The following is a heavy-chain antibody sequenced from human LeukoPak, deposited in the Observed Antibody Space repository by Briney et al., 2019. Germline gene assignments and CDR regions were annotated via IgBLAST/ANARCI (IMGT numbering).Heavy chain of an antibody. J-gene: IGHJ5*02. Sequence: SETLSITCTVSGGSIRSSDYYWAWIRQPPGRGLEWIGTIHYSGSTFYKPPLKSRLTVSADTSRNQCYMKLSSVTAADTAVYYCARASGVLPSFEWANWFDTGAREAWSPSPQ. CDR1: GGSIRSSDYY. CDR2: IHYSGST. V-gene: IGHV4-39*01. D-gene: IGHD3-9*01. CDR3: ARASGVLPSFEWANWFDT.